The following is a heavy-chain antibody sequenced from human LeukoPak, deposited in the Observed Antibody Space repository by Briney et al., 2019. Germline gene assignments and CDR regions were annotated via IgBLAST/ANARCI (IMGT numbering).Heavy chain of an antibody. D-gene: IGHD3-22*01. CDR3: AKDTRYYDSSGYYRLDY. J-gene: IGHJ4*02. V-gene: IGHV3-23*01. CDR1: GFIFSSYA. CDR2: LSGSGSTT. Sequence: GSLRLSCAASGFIFSSYAMSWVRQAPGRGLEWVSSLSGSGSTTYYADSVKGRFTISRDSSKNTLYLQMNSLRAEDTAAYYCAKDTRYYDSSGYYRLDYWGQGTLVTVSS.